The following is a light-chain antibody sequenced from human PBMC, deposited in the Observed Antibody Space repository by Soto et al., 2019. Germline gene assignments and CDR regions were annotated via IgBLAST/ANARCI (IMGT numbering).Light chain of an antibody. J-gene: IGKJ1*01. CDR1: QSISSW. CDR3: HQYNSYSWT. Sequence: DIQMTQSPSTLSASVGDRVTITCRASQSISSWLAWYQQKPGKAPKLLIYKASSLESGVPSRFSGSGSGTEFNLTISRMKPDDFAAQPRHQYNSYSWTFGQGTKVEIK. V-gene: IGKV1-5*03. CDR2: KAS.